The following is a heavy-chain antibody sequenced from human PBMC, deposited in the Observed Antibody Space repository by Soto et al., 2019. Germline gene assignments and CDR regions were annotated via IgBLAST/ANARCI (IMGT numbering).Heavy chain of an antibody. V-gene: IGHV1-2*04. Sequence: QVQLVQSGAEVRKPGASVTVSCRSSGDSFNDYYIHWVRQAPGQGFEWMGWINPNGGVTKYAQKFQGWVSMTSDTSIRTVYMQLSRLRSYATAVYYCARESGGATATLDYYYFYMDVWGTGTTVTVSS. CDR3: ARESGGATATLDYYYFYMDV. J-gene: IGHJ6*03. D-gene: IGHD5-12*01. CDR1: GDSFNDYY. CDR2: INPNGGVT.